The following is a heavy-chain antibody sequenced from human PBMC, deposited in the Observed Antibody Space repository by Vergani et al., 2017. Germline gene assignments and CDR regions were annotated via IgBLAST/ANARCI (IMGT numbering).Heavy chain of an antibody. V-gene: IGHV4-34*01. CDR1: GGSFSGYY. Sequence: QVQLQQWGAGLLKPSETLSLTCAVYGGSFSGYYWSWIRQPPGKGLEWIGEINHSGSTNYNPSLKSRVTISVDTSKNQFSLKLSSVTAADTAVYYCAGGRGWNPETTYYYYYYYMDVWGKGTTVTVSS. J-gene: IGHJ6*03. CDR3: AGGRGWNPETTYYYYYYYMDV. D-gene: IGHD6-19*01. CDR2: INHSGST.